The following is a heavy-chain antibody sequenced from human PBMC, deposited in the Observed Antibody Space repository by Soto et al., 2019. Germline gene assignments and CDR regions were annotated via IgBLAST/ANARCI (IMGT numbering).Heavy chain of an antibody. V-gene: IGHV3-30*01. CDR2: ISYDGTNR. D-gene: IGHD6-13*01. Sequence: QVQLVESGGGVVQPGRSLRLSCAASGLTCRSYAMDWVRQPPGKGLEWVAVISYDGTNRYYADSVKGRFTISRDNSKNTVSLQMNSLRAEDTAVYYCARGDSNSWSDYWGQGTLVTVSS. J-gene: IGHJ4*02. CDR1: GLTCRSYA. CDR3: ARGDSNSWSDY.